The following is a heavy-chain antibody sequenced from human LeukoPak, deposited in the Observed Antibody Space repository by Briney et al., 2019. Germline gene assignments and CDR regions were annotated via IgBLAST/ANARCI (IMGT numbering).Heavy chain of an antibody. CDR3: ARQSGAAIPSVY. V-gene: IGHV3-73*01. J-gene: IGHJ4*02. CDR1: GFTFSGSA. CDR2: IKSKGNSHAT. Sequence: PGGSLKLSCEASGFTFSGSAMHWVRQASGKGLEWLGHIKSKGNSHATAYAAPLKGRFTISRDDSKNTAYLQTNNLETEDTAMYYCARQSGAAIPSVYWGQGTLVTVSS. D-gene: IGHD2-2*02.